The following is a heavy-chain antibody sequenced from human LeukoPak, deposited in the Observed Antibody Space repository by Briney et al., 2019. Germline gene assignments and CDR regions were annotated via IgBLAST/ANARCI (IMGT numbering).Heavy chain of an antibody. Sequence: PGGSLRLSCAASGFTFDDYAMHWVRQAPGKGLEWVSGISWNSGSIDYADSVKGRFTISRDNAKNSLYLQMNSLRAEDTALYYCAKAPGYYYDSSGYLSYFDYWGQGTLVTVSS. CDR2: ISWNSGSI. V-gene: IGHV3-9*01. J-gene: IGHJ4*02. CDR3: AKAPGYYYDSSGYLSYFDY. D-gene: IGHD3-22*01. CDR1: GFTFDDYA.